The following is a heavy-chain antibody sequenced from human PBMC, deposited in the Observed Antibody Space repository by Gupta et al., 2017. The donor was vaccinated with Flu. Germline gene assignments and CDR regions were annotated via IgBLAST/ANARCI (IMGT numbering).Heavy chain of an antibody. CDR1: GFDFRKYG. CDR3: GSEDFGMGEATEALDY. J-gene: IGHJ4*02. CDR2: ITYDGSKR. Sequence: QVRLAESGGGVVEPGRSLRLSCAASGFDFRKYGMQWVRQPPGKGPEWVAVITYDGSKRYYRDSVKGRFTISRDNSRNTVYLEMNSLRGEDTAVYYCGSEDFGMGEATEALDYWGQGTLVTVSS. D-gene: IGHD3-16*01. V-gene: IGHV3-30*03.